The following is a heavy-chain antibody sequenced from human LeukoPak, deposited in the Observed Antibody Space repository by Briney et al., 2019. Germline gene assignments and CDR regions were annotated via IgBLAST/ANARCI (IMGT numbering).Heavy chain of an antibody. CDR1: GGSISSGGYY. CDR2: ISYSGST. CDR3: ARRDHSSGWFHFDY. Sequence: SDTLSLTCTVSGGSISSGGYYWSWIRQHPGKGLEWIGYISYSGSTNYNPSLKSGVTISVDTSKNQFSLKLSSVTAADTAVYYCARRDHSSGWFHFDYWGQGTLVTVSS. D-gene: IGHD6-19*01. J-gene: IGHJ4*02. V-gene: IGHV4-61*08.